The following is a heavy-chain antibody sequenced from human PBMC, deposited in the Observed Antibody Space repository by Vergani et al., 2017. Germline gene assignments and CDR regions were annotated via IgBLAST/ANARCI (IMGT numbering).Heavy chain of an antibody. V-gene: IGHV1-18*04. CDR2: ISAYNGNT. CDR1: GYTFTSYG. J-gene: IGHJ6*02. CDR3: ARDPDIVVVPAAPYYYYYYGMDV. D-gene: IGHD2-2*01. Sequence: QVQLVQSGAEVKKPGASVKVSCKASGYTFTSYGISWVRQATGQGLEWMGWISAYNGNTNYAQKLQGRGTMTTDTSTSTAYMELRSLRSDDTAVYYCARDPDIVVVPAAPYYYYYYGMDVWGQGTTVTVSS.